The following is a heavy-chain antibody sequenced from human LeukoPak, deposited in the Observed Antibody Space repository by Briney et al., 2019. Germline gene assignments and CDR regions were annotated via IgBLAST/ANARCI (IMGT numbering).Heavy chain of an antibody. CDR2: ILSDGSKT. Sequence: GGSLRLSCAASGFTFSSDAMHWVRQAPGKGLEWVAIILSDGSKTYYPDSVRGRFTISRDNAKNTLYLQMNSLRAEDTAVYYCLRDLNWSLDQWGQGTLVTVSS. CDR3: LRDLNWSLDQ. CDR1: GFTFSSDA. V-gene: IGHV3-33*08. D-gene: IGHD1-20*01. J-gene: IGHJ4*02.